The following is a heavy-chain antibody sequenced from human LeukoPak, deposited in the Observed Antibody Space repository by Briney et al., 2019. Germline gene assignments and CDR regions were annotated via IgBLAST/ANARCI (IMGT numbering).Heavy chain of an antibody. D-gene: IGHD6-19*01. V-gene: IGHV3-21*01. CDR2: ISSSSSYI. CDR1: GFTFSSYS. Sequence: GGSLRLSCAASGFTFSSYSMNWVRQAPGKGLEWVSSISSSSSYIYYADSVKGRFTISRDNAKNSLYLQMNSLRAEDTAVYYCARETEQYSSGWYNYWGQGTLVTVSS. J-gene: IGHJ4*02. CDR3: ARETEQYSSGWYNY.